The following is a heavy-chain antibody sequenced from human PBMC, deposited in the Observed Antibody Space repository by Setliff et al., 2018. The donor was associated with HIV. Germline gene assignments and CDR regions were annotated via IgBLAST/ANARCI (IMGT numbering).Heavy chain of an antibody. CDR2: ISSSSYYI. CDR3: ASIELAAVVPVDY. CDR1: GFIFSSYA. V-gene: IGHV3-21*01. Sequence: GGSLRLSCAASGFIFSSYAMHWVRQAPGKGLEWVSSISSSSYYIYYADSVKGLFTISRDNDQNSLFLQMNSLSAEDTSVYYCASIELAAVVPVDYWGQGTLVTVSS. D-gene: IGHD5-18*01. J-gene: IGHJ4*02.